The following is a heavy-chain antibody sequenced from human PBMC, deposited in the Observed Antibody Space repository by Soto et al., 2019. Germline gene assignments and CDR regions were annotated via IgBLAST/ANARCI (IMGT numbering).Heavy chain of an antibody. J-gene: IGHJ3*02. D-gene: IGHD3-3*01. V-gene: IGHV3-48*03. CDR2: ISSSGSTI. Sequence: GGSLRLSCAASGFTFSSYEMNWVRQAPGKGLEWVSYISSSGSTIYYADSVKGRFTISRDNAKNSLYLQMNSLRAEDTAVYYCARDPGITDAFDIWGQGTMVTVSS. CDR3: ARDPGITDAFDI. CDR1: GFTFSSYE.